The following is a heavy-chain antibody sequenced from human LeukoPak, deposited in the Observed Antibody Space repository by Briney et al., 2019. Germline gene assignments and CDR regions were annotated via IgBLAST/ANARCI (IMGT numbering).Heavy chain of an antibody. CDR2: IDWDDDK. CDR1: GFSLSTSGMC. D-gene: IGHD2-21*02. V-gene: IGHV2-70*11. CDR3: ARILCPPACGGDCNSYGMDV. Sequence: GSGPALVKPTQTLTLTCTFSGFSLSTSGMCVSWIRQPPGKALEWLARIDWDDDKYYSTSLKTRLTISKDTSKNQVVLTMTNMDPVDTATYYCARILCPPACGGDCNSYGMDVWGQGTTVTVSS. J-gene: IGHJ6*02.